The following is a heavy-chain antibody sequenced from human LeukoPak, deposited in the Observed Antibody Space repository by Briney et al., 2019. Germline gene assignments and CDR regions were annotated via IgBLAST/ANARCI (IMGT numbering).Heavy chain of an antibody. CDR3: AREFGIGVILD. D-gene: IGHD3-22*01. J-gene: IGHJ4*02. V-gene: IGHV3-21*01. CDR2: ISASSSYI. Sequence: PGGSLRLSCAASAFSFSSYSMNWVRQAPGKGLEWVSSISASSSYIYYADSLKGRFTVSRDNAKNSLYLQMSSLRAEDTAVYYCAREFGIGVILDWGRGTLVTVSS. CDR1: AFSFSSYS.